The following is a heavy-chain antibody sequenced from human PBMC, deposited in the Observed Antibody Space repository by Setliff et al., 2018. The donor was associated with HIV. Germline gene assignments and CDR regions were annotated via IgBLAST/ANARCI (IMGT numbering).Heavy chain of an antibody. CDR3: AKGVKWLDP. D-gene: IGHD3-16*01. CDR1: GFNITNQY. Sequence: GGSLRLSCVASGFNITNQYMTWVRQAPGKGLEWVSTIYGDGRTFYTESVEGRFTISRDNSNNILYLQMNSLLVDDTAVYYCAKGVKWLDPWGQGTLVTVSS. V-gene: IGHV3-53*01. J-gene: IGHJ5*02. CDR2: IYGDGRT.